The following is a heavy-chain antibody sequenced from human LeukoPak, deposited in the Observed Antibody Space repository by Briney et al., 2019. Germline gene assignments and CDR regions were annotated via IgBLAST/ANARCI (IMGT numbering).Heavy chain of an antibody. V-gene: IGHV4-30-4*01. CDR1: GGSISSGDYY. J-gene: IGHJ3*02. CDR3: ARGLDSSGTDAFDI. CDR2: IYYSGST. D-gene: IGHD3-22*01. Sequence: SQTLSLTCTVSGGSISSGDYYWSWIRQPPGKGLEWIGYIYYSGSTYYNPSLKSQVTISVDTSKNQFSLELSSVTAADTAVYYCARGLDSSGTDAFDIWGQGTTVTVSS.